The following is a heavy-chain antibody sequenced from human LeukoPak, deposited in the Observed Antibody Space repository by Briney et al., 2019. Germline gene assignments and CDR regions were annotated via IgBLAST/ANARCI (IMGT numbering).Heavy chain of an antibody. CDR1: GFTVSSNY. J-gene: IGHJ4*02. CDR3: AAQDNFDWPHRSFDY. D-gene: IGHD3-9*01. CDR2: IYSGGST. V-gene: IGHV3-53*01. Sequence: GGSLRLSCAASGFTVSSNYMSWVRQAPGKGLEWVSVIYSGGSTYYADSVKGRFTISRDNSKNTLYLQMNSLRAEDTAAYYCAAQDNFDWPHRSFDYWGQGTLVTVSS.